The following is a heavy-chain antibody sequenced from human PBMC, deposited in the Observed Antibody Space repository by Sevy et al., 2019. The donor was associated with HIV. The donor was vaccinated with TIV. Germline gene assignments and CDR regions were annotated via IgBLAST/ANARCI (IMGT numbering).Heavy chain of an antibody. J-gene: IGHJ6*03. CDR2: IRYDGSNK. V-gene: IGHV3-30*02. CDR3: AKGPTVNRGGLYYYYMDV. Sequence: GGSLRLSCAASGFTFSSYGMHWVRQAPGKGLECVAFIRYDGSNKYYADSVKGRFTISRDNSKNTLYLQMNSLRAEDTAVYYCAKGPTVNRGGLYYYYMDVWGKGTTVTVSS. CDR1: GFTFSSYG. D-gene: IGHD4-4*01.